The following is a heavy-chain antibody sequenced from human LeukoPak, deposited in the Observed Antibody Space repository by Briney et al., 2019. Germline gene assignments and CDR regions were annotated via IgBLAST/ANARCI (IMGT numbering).Heavy chain of an antibody. Sequence: GGSLRLSCAASGFTFSSYAMSWVRQAPGKGLEWVSAISGSGGSTYYADTVEGRFTISRDNAKNTLYLQMNSLRAEDSGVYYCARDFEQDNALDLWGQGTMVIVS. J-gene: IGHJ3*01. CDR3: ARDFEQDNALDL. CDR2: ISGSGGST. D-gene: IGHD1/OR15-1a*01. V-gene: IGHV3-23*01. CDR1: GFTFSSYA.